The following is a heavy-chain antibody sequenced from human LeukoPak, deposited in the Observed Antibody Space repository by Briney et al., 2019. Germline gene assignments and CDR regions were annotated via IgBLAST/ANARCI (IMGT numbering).Heavy chain of an antibody. CDR3: ARHLSGSYSGLDY. J-gene: IGHJ4*02. D-gene: IGHD1-26*01. CDR2: IYYSGRT. Sequence: SETLSLTCTVSGGSISSSSYYWGWIRQPPGKGLEWIGSIYYSGRTYYNPSLKSRVTISVDTSKNQFSLKLSFVTAADTAVYYCARHLSGSYSGLDYWGQGTLVTVSS. V-gene: IGHV4-39*01. CDR1: GGSISSSSYY.